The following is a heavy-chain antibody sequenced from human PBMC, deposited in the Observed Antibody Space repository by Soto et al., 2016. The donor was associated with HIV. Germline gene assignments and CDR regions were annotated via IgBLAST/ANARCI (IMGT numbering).Heavy chain of an antibody. CDR3: ARDVLLWFGESSYFDL. V-gene: IGHV1-2*02. Sequence: QVQLVQSGAEVKKPGASVKVSCKASGYTFTDYYIHWVRQAPGQGLEWMGWINPNTGGTNYAQKFQGRVTMTRDTSISTAYMELSRLRSDDTAVYYCARDVLLWFGESSYFDLWGLAPWSLSPQ. D-gene: IGHD3-10*01. J-gene: IGHJ2*01. CDR1: GYTFTDYY. CDR2: INPNTGGT.